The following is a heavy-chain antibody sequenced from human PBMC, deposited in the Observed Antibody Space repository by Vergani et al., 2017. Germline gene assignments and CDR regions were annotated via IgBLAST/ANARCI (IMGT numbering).Heavy chain of an antibody. CDR2: LTGGGGST. CDR1: GLTFSTYA. J-gene: IGHJ4*02. Sequence: EVQLLESGGSLKQPGGSVRLSCAASGLTFSTYAMHWVRQAPGKGLEWVSALTGGGGSTYYADSFKGRYIISRDNSRDTLDLQMNSLRPEDTATYYCVKDAVSYENFFDSWGQGTLVTVS. V-gene: IGHV3-23*01. CDR3: VKDAVSYENFFDS. D-gene: IGHD1-26*01.